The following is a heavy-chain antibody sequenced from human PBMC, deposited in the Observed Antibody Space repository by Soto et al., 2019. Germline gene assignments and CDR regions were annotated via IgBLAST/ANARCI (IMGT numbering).Heavy chain of an antibody. D-gene: IGHD3-22*01. Sequence: EVQLVESGGGLVQPGGSLRLSCSVSGFNLSDHYIDWVRQAPGKGLEWVGRSRNQANGYSTIYAASVKGRFTTSRDDSKNLVYLQMESLRTEDTAVYYCVRDTYFSDSSSYTRCFDFWGQGALVTVSS. CDR1: GFNLSDHY. CDR3: VRDTYFSDSSSYTRCFDF. V-gene: IGHV3-72*01. CDR2: SRNQANGYST. J-gene: IGHJ4*02.